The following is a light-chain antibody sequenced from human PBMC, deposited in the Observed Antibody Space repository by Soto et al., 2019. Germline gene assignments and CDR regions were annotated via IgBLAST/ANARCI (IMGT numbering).Light chain of an antibody. CDR3: MQGTHSPLT. CDR1: QSLVYSDGHTY. V-gene: IGKV2-30*01. CDR2: KVS. J-gene: IGKJ4*01. Sequence: DVVMTQSPLSLPVTLGQPASISCRSSQSLVYSDGHTYLNWFQQRPGQSPRRLIYKVSDRDSGVPDRFSGSGSGTDLTLKISRVEAEDVGVYYCMQGTHSPLTFGGGTKVEIK.